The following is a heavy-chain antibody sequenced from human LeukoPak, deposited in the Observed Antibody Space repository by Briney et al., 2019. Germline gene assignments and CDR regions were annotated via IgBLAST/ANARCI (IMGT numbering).Heavy chain of an antibody. Sequence: QSGGSLRLSCAASGFTFSSCRMSWVRQAPGKGLEWVANIKQDGGEIYYVDSVKGRFTISRDNTKNSLYLQMNSLRAEDTTVYYCARDKTHDYGDSYFEYWGQGTLVTVSS. CDR3: ARDKTHDYGDSYFEY. CDR2: IKQDGGEI. D-gene: IGHD4-17*01. CDR1: GFTFSSCR. V-gene: IGHV3-7*03. J-gene: IGHJ4*02.